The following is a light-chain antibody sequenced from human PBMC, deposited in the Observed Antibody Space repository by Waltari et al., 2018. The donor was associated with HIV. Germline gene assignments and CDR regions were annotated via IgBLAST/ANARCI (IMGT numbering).Light chain of an antibody. Sequence: QSVLTQPPSVSATPGQKVTISCSGSSSNIGYNYVFWYQQLPGTAPKLLMYDNNKRPSGVPDRFSASKTCTSATLGTTGRQTGDEADYYCATWDSGLSAVVFGGGTKLTVL. CDR3: ATWDSGLSAVV. CDR2: DNN. J-gene: IGLJ2*01. CDR1: SSNIGYNY. V-gene: IGLV1-51*01.